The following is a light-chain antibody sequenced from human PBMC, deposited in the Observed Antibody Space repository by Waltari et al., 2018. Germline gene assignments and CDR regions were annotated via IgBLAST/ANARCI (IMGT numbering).Light chain of an antibody. V-gene: IGKV3-20*01. CDR3: QVYDLVPAT. CDR2: HAS. J-gene: IGKJ4*02. Sequence: SCRGSQGVCTYVAWYEQRPGQARRLLLYHASIRATGIPDRFSGSGLGTGFSLTISRLEPEEYAVYYIQVYDLVPATFGRGTTVEIK. CDR1: QGVCTY.